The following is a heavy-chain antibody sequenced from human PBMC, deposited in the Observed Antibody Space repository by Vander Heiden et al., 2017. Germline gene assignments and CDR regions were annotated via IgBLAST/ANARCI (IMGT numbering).Heavy chain of an antibody. CDR2: IKQDGSDT. CDR1: GFTFSNYW. Sequence: EVQLVESGGNLVQPGGSLRTSCAASGFTFSNYWMSWVRQAPGKGLEWVANIKQDGSDTFYVDSVKGRFTISRDNAKNSLYLQMNSLRAEDTALYYCAKDPFSKADCWGQGTLVTVSS. CDR3: AKDPFSKADC. J-gene: IGHJ4*02. D-gene: IGHD3-16*01. V-gene: IGHV3-7*01.